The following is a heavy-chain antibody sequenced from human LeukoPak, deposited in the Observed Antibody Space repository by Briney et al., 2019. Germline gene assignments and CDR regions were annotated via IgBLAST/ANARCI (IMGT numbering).Heavy chain of an antibody. V-gene: IGHV3-30*02. CDR1: GFTFSSYG. CDR2: IRYDASNK. D-gene: IGHD2-15*01. CDR3: ARGPAYCSGGSCCDY. J-gene: IGHJ4*02. Sequence: GGSLRLSCAASGFTFSSYGMHWVRQAPGKGLEWVAFIRYDASNKYYADSVKGRFTISRDNSKNTLYLQMNSLRAEDTAVYYCARGPAYCSGGSCCDYWGQGTLVTVSS.